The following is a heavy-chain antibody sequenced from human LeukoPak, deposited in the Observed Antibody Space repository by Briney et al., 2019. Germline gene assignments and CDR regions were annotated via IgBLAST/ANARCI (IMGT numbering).Heavy chain of an antibody. CDR2: ISFDGSNK. CDR3: ATVQRLGMTTATNAAFDS. V-gene: IGHV3-30-3*01. CDR1: RFTFSSYA. Sequence: GGSLRLSCAASRFTFSSYAMHWVRQAPGKGLEWVAVISFDGSNKYYADSVKGRFTISRDNSKNTLSLEMNSLRTGDTAVYYCATVQRLGMTTATNAAFDSWGQGTLVTVSS. J-gene: IGHJ4*02. D-gene: IGHD4-11*01.